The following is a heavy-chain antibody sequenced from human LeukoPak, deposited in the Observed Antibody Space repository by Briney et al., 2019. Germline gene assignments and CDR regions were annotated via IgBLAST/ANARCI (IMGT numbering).Heavy chain of an antibody. CDR2: IYHSGST. CDR1: RYSISSGYY. Sequence: SETLSLTCTVSRYSISSGYYWGWIRQPPGKGLEWIGSIYHSGSTNYNPSLKSRVTISVDTSKNQFSLQLNSVTPEDTAVYYCASGWDPFDYWGQGTLVTVSS. CDR3: ASGWDPFDY. D-gene: IGHD6-19*01. J-gene: IGHJ4*02. V-gene: IGHV4-38-2*02.